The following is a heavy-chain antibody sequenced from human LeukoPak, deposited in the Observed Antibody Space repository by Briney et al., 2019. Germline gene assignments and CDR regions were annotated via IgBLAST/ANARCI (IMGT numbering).Heavy chain of an antibody. D-gene: IGHD3-16*01. CDR3: ARVNVCPRCHFDY. CDR1: GFTFSIYW. V-gene: IGHV3-74*01. J-gene: IGHJ4*02. Sequence: GGSLRLSCAASGFTFSIYWMHWVRQAPGKGLVWVSRISTDGSSAIYADSVKGRFTISRDNAKNTLYLQMNSLRAEDTDDYYCARVNVCPRCHFDYWGQGTLVTVSS. CDR2: ISTDGSSA.